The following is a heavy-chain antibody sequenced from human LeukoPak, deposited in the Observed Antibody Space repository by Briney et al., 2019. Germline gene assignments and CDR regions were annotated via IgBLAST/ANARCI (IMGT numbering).Heavy chain of an antibody. CDR3: ARGGRGSAAVVAPRSFDI. Sequence: GGSLRLSCAASGFTLSSIHIVWVRQAPGKGLEWVSVTYTGGNSYYADSVKGRFIISRDISKNTLYLQMNSLRAEDSALYYCARGGRGSAAVVAPRSFDIWGQGTMVTVSS. CDR2: TYTGGNS. J-gene: IGHJ3*02. CDR1: GFTLSSIH. D-gene: IGHD3-22*01. V-gene: IGHV3-53*01.